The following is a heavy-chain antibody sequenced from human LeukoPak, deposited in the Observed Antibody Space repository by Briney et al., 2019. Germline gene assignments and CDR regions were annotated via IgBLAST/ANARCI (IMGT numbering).Heavy chain of an antibody. CDR3: ARRYYDSSGQGY. CDR2: MNPNSGNT. Sequence: ASVKVSCKASGYTFTSYDINWVRQATGQGLEWMGWMNPNSGNTGYAQKFQGRVTITRNTSISTAYMELSSLRSEDTAVYYCARRYYDSSGQGYWGQGTLVTVSS. J-gene: IGHJ4*02. CDR1: GYTFTSYD. D-gene: IGHD3-22*01. V-gene: IGHV1-8*03.